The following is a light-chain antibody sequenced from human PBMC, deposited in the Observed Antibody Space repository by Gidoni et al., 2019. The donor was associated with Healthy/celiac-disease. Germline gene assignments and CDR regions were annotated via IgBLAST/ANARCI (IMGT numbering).Light chain of an antibody. V-gene: IGLV2-23*02. CDR3: CSYAGSSTSYVV. J-gene: IGLJ2*01. CDR1: SSDVGSYNL. CDR2: EVS. Sequence: QSALTQPASVSGSPGQSITISCTGTSSDVGSYNLVSWYQQPPGKAPKLMIYEVSKRPSGVSNRFSGSKSGNTASLTISGLQAEDEADYYCCSYAGSSTSYVVFGGGTKLTVL.